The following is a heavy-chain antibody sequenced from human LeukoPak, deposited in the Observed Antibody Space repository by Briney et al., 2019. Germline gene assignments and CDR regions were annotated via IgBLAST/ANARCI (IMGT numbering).Heavy chain of an antibody. CDR1: GGSISSSSYY. Sequence: KPSETLSLTCTVSGGSISSSSYYWGWIRQPPGKGLEWIGSIYYSGSTYYNPSLKSRVTISVDTSKNQFSLKLTSVTAADTAVYYCARGRIAVAVSLDYWGQGTLVTVSS. V-gene: IGHV4-39*07. CDR3: ARGRIAVAVSLDY. D-gene: IGHD6-19*01. J-gene: IGHJ4*02. CDR2: IYYSGST.